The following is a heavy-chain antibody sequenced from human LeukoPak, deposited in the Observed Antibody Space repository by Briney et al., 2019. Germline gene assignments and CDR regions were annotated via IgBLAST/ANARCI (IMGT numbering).Heavy chain of an antibody. CDR1: GGSISSDY. Sequence: SETLSLTCTVAGGSISSDYWSWIRQPPGKGLEWIGYIYYSGSTNYNPSLKSRVTMSVDTSKNQFSLKLTSVTAADTAVYYCAREGYCSSSSCNNWLDPLGQGTLVTVSS. V-gene: IGHV4-59*01. CDR2: IYYSGST. J-gene: IGHJ5*02. D-gene: IGHD2-2*01. CDR3: AREGYCSSSSCNNWLDP.